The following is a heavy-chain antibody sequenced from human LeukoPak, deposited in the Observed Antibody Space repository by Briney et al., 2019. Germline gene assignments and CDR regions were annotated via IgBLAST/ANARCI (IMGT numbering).Heavy chain of an antibody. Sequence: ASVKVSCKASGYTFTSYAMHWVRQAPGQRLEWMGWINAGNGNTKYSQEFQGGVTITRDTSASTAYMELSSLRSEDMAVYYCARYGVGAPRKAEYFQHWGQGTLVTVSS. V-gene: IGHV1-3*03. J-gene: IGHJ1*01. CDR3: ARYGVGAPRKAEYFQH. CDR2: INAGNGNT. D-gene: IGHD1-26*01. CDR1: GYTFTSYA.